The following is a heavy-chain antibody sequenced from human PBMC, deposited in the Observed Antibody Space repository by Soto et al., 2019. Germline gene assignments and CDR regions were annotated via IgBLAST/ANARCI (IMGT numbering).Heavy chain of an antibody. V-gene: IGHV4-4*02. CDR1: GASISSTYW. CDR3: ATLPPRIVVVMTDLPT. CDR2: IYHTGTT. Sequence: QLRESGPGLVKPSGTLSLTCFVSGASISSTYWWSWVRQTPGKRLEWIGQIYHTGTTSYSPSLXNXVXIXXDTSNNQFSLRLPSMPAADTAVYYCATLPPRIVVVMTDLPTWGQGTLVTVSS. D-gene: IGHD2-15*01. J-gene: IGHJ5*02.